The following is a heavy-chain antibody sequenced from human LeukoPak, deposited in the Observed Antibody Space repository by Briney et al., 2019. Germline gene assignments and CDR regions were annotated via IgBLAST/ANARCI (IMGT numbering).Heavy chain of an antibody. D-gene: IGHD5-18*01. J-gene: IGHJ4*02. Sequence: SETLSLTCAVYGGSFSGYYWSWIRQPPGKGLEWIGEINHSGSTNYNPSLKSRVTISVDTSKNQFSLKLSSVTAADTAVYYCARGRFGRLWSPYYFDYWGQGTLVTVSS. CDR2: INHSGST. CDR3: ARGRFGRLWSPYYFDY. CDR1: GGSFSGYY. V-gene: IGHV4-34*01.